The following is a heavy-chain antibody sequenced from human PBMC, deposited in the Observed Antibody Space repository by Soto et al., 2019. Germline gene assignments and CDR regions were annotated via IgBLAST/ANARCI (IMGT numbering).Heavy chain of an antibody. CDR1: GDSVSSNSAS. CDR3: TRGRDQWLVLFDS. Sequence: QVQLQQSGPGLVKPSQTLSLTCAISGDSVSSNSASWNWIRQSPSRGLEWLGRTYYRSTWYNDYAESVKSRITINPDTSKNQFSLQPNSVTPEDTAVYYCTRGRDQWLVLFDSWGQGTLVTVSS. V-gene: IGHV6-1*01. CDR2: TYYRSTWYN. D-gene: IGHD6-19*01. J-gene: IGHJ4*02.